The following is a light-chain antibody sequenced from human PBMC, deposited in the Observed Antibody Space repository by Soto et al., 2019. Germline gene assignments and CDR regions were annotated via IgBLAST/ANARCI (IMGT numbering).Light chain of an antibody. J-gene: IGKJ5*01. CDR3: QQYESLPLN. CDR2: AAS. Sequence: DIQLTQSPSFLSPSIGESVTITCLASQVISTSLAWYQVKPGKAPKLLIYAASTLESGVPSRFSVTVSGTEFSLTITSLQPEDFATYYCQQYESLPLNFGQGTRLEIK. V-gene: IGKV1-9*01. CDR1: QVISTS.